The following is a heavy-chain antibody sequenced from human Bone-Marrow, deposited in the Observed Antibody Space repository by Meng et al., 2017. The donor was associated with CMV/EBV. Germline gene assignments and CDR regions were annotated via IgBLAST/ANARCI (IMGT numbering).Heavy chain of an antibody. Sequence: CAASGFTFSSYAMSWVRQAPGKGLEWVSAISGSGGSTYYADSVKGRFTISRDNSKNTLYLQMNSLRAEDTAVYYCAKSWQLVPDWFDPWGQGTLVTVSS. CDR3: AKSWQLVPDWFDP. D-gene: IGHD6-13*01. CDR1: GFTFSSYA. CDR2: ISGSGGST. J-gene: IGHJ5*02. V-gene: IGHV3-23*01.